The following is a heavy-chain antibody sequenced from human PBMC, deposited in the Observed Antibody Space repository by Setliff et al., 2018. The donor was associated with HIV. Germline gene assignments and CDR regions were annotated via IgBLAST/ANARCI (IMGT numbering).Heavy chain of an antibody. J-gene: IGHJ5*02. CDR2: ISTSGRT. V-gene: IGHV4-61*09. Sequence: PSETLSLTCTVSGGSISSGNYYWSWIQQPAGKGLEWIGHISTSGRTNYNPSLMSRLTISVDTSKNQFSLNLNSVTATDTAVYYCAKRTFGSGRLDPWGQGTLVTVSS. D-gene: IGHD3-16*01. CDR1: GGSISSGNYY. CDR3: AKRTFGSGRLDP.